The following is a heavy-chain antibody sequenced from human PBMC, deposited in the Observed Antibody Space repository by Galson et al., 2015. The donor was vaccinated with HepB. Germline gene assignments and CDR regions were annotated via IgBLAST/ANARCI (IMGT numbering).Heavy chain of an antibody. D-gene: IGHD1-1*01. CDR3: TTVLERPPYYYYGMDV. CDR1: GFTFSNAW. J-gene: IGHJ6*02. CDR2: IKSKTDGGTT. V-gene: IGHV3-15*01. Sequence: SLRLSCAASGFTFSNAWMSWVRQAPGKGLEWVGRIKSKTDGGTTDYAAPVKGRFTISRDDSKNTLYLQMNSLKTEDTAVYYCTTVLERPPYYYYGMDVWGQGTTVTVSS.